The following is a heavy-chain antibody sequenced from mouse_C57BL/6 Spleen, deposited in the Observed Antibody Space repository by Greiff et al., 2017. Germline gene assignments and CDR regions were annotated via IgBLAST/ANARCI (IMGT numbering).Heavy chain of an antibody. D-gene: IGHD2-3*01. CDR1: GYTFTSYW. V-gene: IGHV1-52*01. Sequence: VQLQQPGAELVRPGSSVKLSCKASGYTFTSYWMHWVKQRPIQVLEWIGNIDPSDSESHYNQKFKDKATLTVDKSSSTAYMQLSSLTSEDSAVYYCARSDGYPYYFDYWGQGTTLTVSS. CDR2: IDPSDSES. CDR3: ARSDGYPYYFDY. J-gene: IGHJ2*01.